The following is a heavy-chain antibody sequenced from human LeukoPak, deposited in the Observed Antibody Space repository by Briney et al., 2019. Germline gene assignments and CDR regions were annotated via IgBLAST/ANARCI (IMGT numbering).Heavy chain of an antibody. CDR2: ISGDGGST. V-gene: IGHV3-43*02. CDR3: AKEARSSDGGAFDY. Sequence: GGSLSLSCAASGFTFDDYAMHWVRQAPGKGLEWFSLISGDGGSTYYADSVKGRFTISRDNSKNSLYLQMSSLRTEDTALYYCAKEARSSDGGAFDYWGQGTLVTVSS. J-gene: IGHJ4*02. CDR1: GFTFDDYA. D-gene: IGHD6-6*01.